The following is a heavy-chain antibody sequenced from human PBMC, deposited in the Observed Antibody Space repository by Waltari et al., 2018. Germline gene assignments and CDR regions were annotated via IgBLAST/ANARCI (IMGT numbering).Heavy chain of an antibody. Sequence: EVQLVESGGGLVQPGGSLRLSYAASGFTFSSYWMSWVRQAPGKGLEWVANIKQDGSEKYYVDSVKGRFTISRDNAKNSLYLQMNSLRAEDTAVYYCARVANYYYYYYMDVWGKGTTVTVSS. CDR3: ARVANYYYYYYMDV. CDR1: GFTFSSYW. J-gene: IGHJ6*03. V-gene: IGHV3-7*01. CDR2: IKQDGSEK.